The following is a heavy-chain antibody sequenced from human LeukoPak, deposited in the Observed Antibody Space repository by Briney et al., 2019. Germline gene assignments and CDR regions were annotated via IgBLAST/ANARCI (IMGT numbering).Heavy chain of an antibody. J-gene: IGHJ4*02. V-gene: IGHV3-23*01. CDR1: GFTFSIYA. CDR3: AKSPGYSSS. CDR2: ISGGGNT. Sequence: GGSLRLSCAASGFTFSIYAMSWVRQAPGKGLEWVSTISGGGNTYSADSVKGRFTISRDNSKNTLYLQMNSLRAEDTAVYYCAKSPGYSSSWGQGTLVTVSS. D-gene: IGHD6-13*01.